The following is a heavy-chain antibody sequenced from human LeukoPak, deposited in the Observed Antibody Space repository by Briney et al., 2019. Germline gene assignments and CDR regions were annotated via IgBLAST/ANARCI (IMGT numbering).Heavy chain of an antibody. V-gene: IGHV4-34*01. J-gene: IGHJ3*02. CDR1: GGSFSGYQ. CDR3: ARRPDGFDI. Sequence: PSETLSLTCAVYGGSFSGYQWSWIRQTPETGLEWIGEVNHSGSTHYNPSLKSRATVSVDTSKNQFSLNLNSVTAADTAVYYCARRPDGFDIWGQGTMVTVSS. CDR2: VNHSGST.